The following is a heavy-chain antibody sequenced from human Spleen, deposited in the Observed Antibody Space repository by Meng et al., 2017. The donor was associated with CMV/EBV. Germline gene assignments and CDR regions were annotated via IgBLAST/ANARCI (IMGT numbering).Heavy chain of an antibody. Sequence: YYMHWVRQTPGQGLEWMGWINPNSGGTNYAQKFQGRVTMTRDTSISTAYMELSRLRSDDTAVYYCARAGIYCSGGSCYRGWGNWLDPWGQGTLVTVSS. V-gene: IGHV1-2*02. CDR1: YY. J-gene: IGHJ5*02. CDR3: ARAGIYCSGGSCYRGWGNWLDP. CDR2: INPNSGGT. D-gene: IGHD2-15*01.